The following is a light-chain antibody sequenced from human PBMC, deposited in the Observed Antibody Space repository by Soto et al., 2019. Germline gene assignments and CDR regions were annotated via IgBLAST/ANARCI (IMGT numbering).Light chain of an antibody. J-gene: IGKJ1*01. CDR3: QQFAISTT. CDR1: HNIERW. V-gene: IGKV1-5*01. CDR2: DAS. Sequence: IQMTQSPSTLTASLGDRVTITCRASHNIERWMAWYQQEPGKAPSLLIFDASTLHSGVPSRFSGSGSGTDSTLTIRSLKPDDFAADYCQQFAISTTFGQGTKVDIK.